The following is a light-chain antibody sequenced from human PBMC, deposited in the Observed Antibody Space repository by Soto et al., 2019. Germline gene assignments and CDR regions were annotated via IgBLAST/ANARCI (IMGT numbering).Light chain of an antibody. Sequence: QSALTQPRSVSGSPGQSVSISCTGTSSDVGGYNYVSWYQQHPSKAPKVMIYDVNKRPSGVPDRFSGSKSGNTASLTISGLQSEDEADYYCCSYAGRYIYVFGTGTKLTVL. V-gene: IGLV2-11*01. CDR3: CSYAGRYIYV. CDR2: DVN. J-gene: IGLJ1*01. CDR1: SSDVGGYNY.